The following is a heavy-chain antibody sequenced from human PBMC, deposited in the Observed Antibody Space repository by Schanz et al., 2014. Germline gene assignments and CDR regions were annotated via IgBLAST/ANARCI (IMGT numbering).Heavy chain of an antibody. CDR3: ARVHHYDPSGWGYFDY. CDR1: GFDFNSYS. Sequence: EVRLVESGGGLVQPGGSLRLSCEASGFDFNSYSMNWVRQVPGKGLEWLSYIATSSSTRHYADSVKGRVTISRDNAKNSVSLQMRRLRVEDTAVYYCARVHHYDPSGWGYFDYWGQGALVTVSS. V-gene: IGHV3-48*01. D-gene: IGHD3-22*01. J-gene: IGHJ4*02. CDR2: IATSSSTR.